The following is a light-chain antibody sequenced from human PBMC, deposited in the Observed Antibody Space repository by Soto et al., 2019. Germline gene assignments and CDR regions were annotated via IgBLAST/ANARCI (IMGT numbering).Light chain of an antibody. V-gene: IGLV1-40*01. J-gene: IGLJ3*02. CDR1: TSKIGAGYD. Sequence: QSALTQPPSVSGAPGQGVTISCTGGTSKIGAGYDVHGYQQLPGTAPNLLIYGNSNRPSGVPDRFSGSKSGTSASLAITGLQAEDEADYYCQSYDSSLSGWVFGGGTKLTVL. CDR3: QSYDSSLSGWV. CDR2: GNS.